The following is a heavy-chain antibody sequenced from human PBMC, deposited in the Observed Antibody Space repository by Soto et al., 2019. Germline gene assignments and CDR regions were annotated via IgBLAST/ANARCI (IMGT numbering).Heavy chain of an antibody. CDR1: GFTFSDYW. V-gene: IGHV3-7*04. CDR2: MNPDGSEQ. D-gene: IGHD2-21*01. Sequence: VHLVESGGALVQPGGSLRLSCAASGFTFSDYWMTWVRQTPGKGLEGVANMNPDGSEQYYLDSVEGRFTISRDNAKNSLYLQMNNLRGEDTAVYYCTRDLNHDCGPWGQGTQVIVSS. CDR3: TRDLNHDCGP. J-gene: IGHJ5*02.